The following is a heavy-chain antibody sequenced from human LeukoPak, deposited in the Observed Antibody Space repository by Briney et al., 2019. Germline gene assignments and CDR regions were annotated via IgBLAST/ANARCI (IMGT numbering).Heavy chain of an antibody. CDR1: GYTFIDSY. CDR3: ARDHEGRTIIISDSFYI. V-gene: IGHV1-2*02. D-gene: IGHD3-22*01. Sequence: ASVKVSCKASGYTFIDSYIHWVRQAPGQGLKWMGWINPKSGDPTFAQKFQGRVTMTRDTAISAAYRDLSGLTSDDTAVYYCARDHEGRTIIISDSFYIWGQGTMGTVSS. J-gene: IGHJ3*02. CDR2: INPKSGDP.